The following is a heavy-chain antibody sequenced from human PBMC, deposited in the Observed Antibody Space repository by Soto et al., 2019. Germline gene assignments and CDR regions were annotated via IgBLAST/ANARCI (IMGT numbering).Heavy chain of an antibody. V-gene: IGHV4-34*01. CDR3: ARERLLLWFGELLYQKYYFDY. J-gene: IGHJ4*02. Sequence: SETLSLTCAVYGGSFSGYYWSWIRQPPGKGLEWIGEINHSGSTNYNPSLKSRVTISVDTSKNQFSLKLSSVTAADTAVYYCARERLLLWFGELLYQKYYFDYWGQGTLVTVSS. CDR2: INHSGST. CDR1: GGSFSGYY. D-gene: IGHD3-10*01.